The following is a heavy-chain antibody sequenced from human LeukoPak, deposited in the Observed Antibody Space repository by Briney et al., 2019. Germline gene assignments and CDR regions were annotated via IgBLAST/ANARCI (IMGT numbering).Heavy chain of an antibody. Sequence: PGGSLRLSCAASGFTFSSYGMHWVRQAPGKGLEWVAFIRYDGSNKYYADSVKGRLTISRDNSKNTLYLQMNSLRAEDTAVYYCAKGGAVAGPLIDFDYWGQGTLVTVSS. V-gene: IGHV3-30*02. J-gene: IGHJ4*02. CDR3: AKGGAVAGPLIDFDY. D-gene: IGHD6-19*01. CDR2: IRYDGSNK. CDR1: GFTFSSYG.